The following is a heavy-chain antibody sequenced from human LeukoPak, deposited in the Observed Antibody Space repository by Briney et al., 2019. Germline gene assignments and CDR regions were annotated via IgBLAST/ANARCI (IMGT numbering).Heavy chain of an antibody. V-gene: IGHV5-51*01. CDR2: IYPDDSDF. D-gene: IGHD5-24*01. J-gene: IGHJ4*02. CDR1: GYSFTDCW. CDR3: ARRRDGYNYFDY. Sequence: GESLKISCQGSGYSFTDCWIGWVRQMPGKGLEWMGIIYPDDSDFRYSPSFQGQVTMSIDKSISTAYLQWSSLEASDTAMYYCARRRDGYNYFDYWGQGTLVTVSS.